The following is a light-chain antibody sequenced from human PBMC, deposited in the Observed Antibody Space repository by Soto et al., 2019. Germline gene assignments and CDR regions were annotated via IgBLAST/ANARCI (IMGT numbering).Light chain of an antibody. CDR3: QQYNSYWT. Sequence: PCSLSASVGDRVTITCRASQSISSYLNWYQQKPGKAPKLLIYAASSLQSGVPSRFSGSGSGTEFTLTISSLQPDDFATYYCQQYNSYWTFGQGAKVDIK. J-gene: IGKJ1*01. CDR2: AAS. V-gene: IGKV1-39*01. CDR1: QSISSY.